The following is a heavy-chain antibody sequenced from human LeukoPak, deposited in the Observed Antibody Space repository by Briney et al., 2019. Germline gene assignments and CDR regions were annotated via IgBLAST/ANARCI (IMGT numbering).Heavy chain of an antibody. CDR2: ISSSGSTI. CDR1: GFTFSSYE. J-gene: IGHJ4*02. D-gene: IGHD1-1*01. CDR3: ARVVRTGTTRGFDY. Sequence: GGSLRLSCAASGFTFSSYEMNWVRQAPGKGLEWVSYISSSGSTIYYADSVKGRFTISRDNAKNSLYLQMNSLRAEDTAVYYCARVVRTGTTRGFDYWGQGTLVTVST. V-gene: IGHV3-48*03.